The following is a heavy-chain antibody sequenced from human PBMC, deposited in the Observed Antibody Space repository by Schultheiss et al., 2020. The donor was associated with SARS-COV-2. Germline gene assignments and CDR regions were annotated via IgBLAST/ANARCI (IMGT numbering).Heavy chain of an antibody. Sequence: GESLKISCAASGFTFSSYGMHWVRRAPGKGLEWVSAIGTGGDTYYADSVKGRFTISRDNSKNTLYLQMNSLRAEDTAVYYCARDAGTNPHPIRDAWGPGTTVTVSS. CDR2: IGTGGDT. D-gene: IGHD2-2*01. CDR1: GFTFSSYG. J-gene: IGHJ6*02. CDR3: ARDAGTNPHPIRDA. V-gene: IGHV3/OR16-10*01.